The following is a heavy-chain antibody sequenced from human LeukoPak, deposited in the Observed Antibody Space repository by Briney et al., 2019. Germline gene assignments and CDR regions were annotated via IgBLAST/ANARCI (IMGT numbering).Heavy chain of an antibody. V-gene: IGHV3-48*03. Sequence: GGSLRLSCVASGFTFSSYEMSWVRQAPGKGLEWVSYISSSGSGSTIYYADSVKGRFTISRDNAKNSLYLQMNSLRAEDTAVYYCVRDHSGWSLDPWGQGTLVTVSS. CDR2: ISSSGSGSTI. CDR3: VRDHSGWSLDP. CDR1: GFTFSSYE. D-gene: IGHD6-19*01. J-gene: IGHJ5*02.